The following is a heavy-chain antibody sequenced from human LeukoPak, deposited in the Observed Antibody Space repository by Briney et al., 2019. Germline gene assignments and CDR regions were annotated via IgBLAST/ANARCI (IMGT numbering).Heavy chain of an antibody. CDR3: ARDAGYSYGSDY. CDR1: GYTFTGYY. CDR2: TNPNRGGT. D-gene: IGHD5-18*01. V-gene: IGHV1-2*06. Sequence: GASVMVSCKASGYTFTGYYMHWVRQAPGQGLEWMGRTNPNRGGTNSAQKFQGRVPMTRHTSISPAYMQLTRPSSDATAVYYCARDAGYSYGSDYWAQGTMVTVSS. J-gene: IGHJ4*02.